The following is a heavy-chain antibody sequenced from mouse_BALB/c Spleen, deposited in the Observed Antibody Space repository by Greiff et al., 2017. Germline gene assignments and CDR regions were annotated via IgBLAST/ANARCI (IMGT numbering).Heavy chain of an antibody. CDR1: GFTFSNYW. D-gene: IGHD1-1*01. Sequence: EVQRVESGGGLVQPGGSMKLSCVASGFTFSNYWMNWVRQSPEKGLEWVAEIRLKSNNYATHYAESVKGRFTISRDDSKSSVYLQMNNLRAEDTGIYYCTRLTTVVARVYYFDDWGQGTTLTVSS. V-gene: IGHV6-6*02. CDR2: IRLKSNNYAT. J-gene: IGHJ2*01. CDR3: TRLTTVVARVYYFDD.